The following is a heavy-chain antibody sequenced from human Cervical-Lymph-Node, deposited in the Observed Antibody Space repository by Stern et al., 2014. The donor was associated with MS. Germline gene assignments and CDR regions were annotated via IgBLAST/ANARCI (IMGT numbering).Heavy chain of an antibody. V-gene: IGHV4-59*01. Sequence: QVQLQESGPGLVKPSETLSLTCTVSGGSISSYYWSCIRQPPGKGLEWIGYIYYSGSTNYNPSLKSRVTISVDTSKNQFSLKLSSVTAADTAVYCCARGAGWFDPWGQGTLVTVSS. CDR2: IYYSGST. CDR3: ARGAGWFDP. J-gene: IGHJ5*02. CDR1: GGSISSYY.